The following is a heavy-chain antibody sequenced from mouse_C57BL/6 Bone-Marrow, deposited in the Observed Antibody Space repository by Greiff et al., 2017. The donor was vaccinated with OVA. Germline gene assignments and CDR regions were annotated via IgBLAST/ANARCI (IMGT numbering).Heavy chain of an antibody. CDR1: GYTFTSYT. Sequence: QVQLQQSGAELARPGASVKMSCKASGYTFTSYTIHWVKQRPGQGLEWIGYIDPTNDYTNYNQKFKGKATLTADKYSSTAYMQLRNLTSEDSAVYYCTRGYYFDYWGQGTTLTVSS. J-gene: IGHJ2*01. CDR2: IDPTNDYT. V-gene: IGHV1-4*01. CDR3: TRGYYFDY.